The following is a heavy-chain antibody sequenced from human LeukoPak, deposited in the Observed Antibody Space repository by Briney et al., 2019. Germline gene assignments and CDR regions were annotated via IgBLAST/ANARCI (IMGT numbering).Heavy chain of an antibody. V-gene: IGHV3-7*01. CDR3: ARDVVVDTAPCY. CDR1: GFTFSSYG. J-gene: IGHJ4*02. CDR2: IKQDGSEK. Sequence: GGSLRLSCAASGFTFSSYGMSWVRQAPGKGLEWVANIKQDGSEKYYVDSVKGRFTISRDNAKNSLYLQMNSLRAEDTAVYYCARDVVVDTAPCYWGQGTLVTVSS. D-gene: IGHD5-18*01.